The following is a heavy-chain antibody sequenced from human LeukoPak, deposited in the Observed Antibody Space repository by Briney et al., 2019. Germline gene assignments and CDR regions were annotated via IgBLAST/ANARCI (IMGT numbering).Heavy chain of an antibody. Sequence: SVKVSCKASGGTFSSYAISWVRQAPGQGLEWMGGIIPIFGTANYAQKFQGRVTITTDESTSTAYMELSSLRSEDAAVYYCARGIAAAGFFDYWGQGTLVTVSS. V-gene: IGHV1-69*05. D-gene: IGHD6-13*01. CDR2: IIPIFGTA. J-gene: IGHJ4*02. CDR1: GGTFSSYA. CDR3: ARGIAAAGFFDY.